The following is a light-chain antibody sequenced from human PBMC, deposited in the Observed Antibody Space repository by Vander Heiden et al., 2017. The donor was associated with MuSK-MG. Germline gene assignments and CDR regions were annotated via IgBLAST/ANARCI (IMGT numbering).Light chain of an antibody. CDR2: GAS. CDR3: QQDGSSPLT. CDR1: QSVSSSY. J-gene: IGKJ5*01. Sequence: EIVLTQSPGTMSLSTGERATSYCRARQSVSSSYLAWYQQKPGQAPRLLIYGASSRATGIPDRFSGSGSGTDFTLTISRLEPEDFAVYYCQQDGSSPLTFGQGTRLEIK. V-gene: IGKV3-20*01.